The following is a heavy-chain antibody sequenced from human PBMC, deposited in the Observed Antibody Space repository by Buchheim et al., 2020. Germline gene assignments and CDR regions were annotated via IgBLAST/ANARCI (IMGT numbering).Heavy chain of an antibody. V-gene: IGHV4-59*08. Sequence: QVQLQESGPGLVKPSETLSLTCTVSGGSICSYYWSWIRQPPGKGLEWIGYIYYSGSTNYNPSLKSRVTISVDTSKTQFSLKLSSVTAADTAVYYCARHGAAAGLFDYWGQGTL. CDR1: GGSICSYY. J-gene: IGHJ4*02. CDR3: ARHGAAAGLFDY. CDR2: IYYSGST. D-gene: IGHD6-13*01.